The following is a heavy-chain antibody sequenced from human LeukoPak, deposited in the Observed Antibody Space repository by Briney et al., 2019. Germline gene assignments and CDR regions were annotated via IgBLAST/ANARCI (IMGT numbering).Heavy chain of an antibody. J-gene: IGHJ4*02. CDR2: IDPTSGGT. V-gene: IGHV1-2*02. D-gene: IGHD2-2*02. CDR3: ARVPAPYTTSRFDY. Sequence: ASVKVSCKTSGYTFSGYYLHWVRQAPGQGPEWMGRIDPTSGGTHYAQKFQGRVTVTRDTSTSTVYMELSGLRSDDTAVYYCARVPAPYTTSRFDYWGQGTLVTVSS. CDR1: GYTFSGYY.